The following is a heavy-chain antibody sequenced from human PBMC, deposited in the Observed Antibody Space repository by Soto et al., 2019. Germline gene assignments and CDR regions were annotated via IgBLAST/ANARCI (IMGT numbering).Heavy chain of an antibody. CDR2: ISGSGGIT. D-gene: IGHD3-10*02. CDR1: GFTFSSYA. J-gene: IGHJ4*02. CDR3: TTVRTVPYYIHY. V-gene: IGHV3-23*01. Sequence: GGSLRLSCAASGFTFSSYAMGWVRQAPGKGLDWVSVISGSGGITYSADSVKGRFTISXXXXXXIXYXQXXSLRAXDTAVVYCTTVRTVPYYIHYRGQTILLTGST.